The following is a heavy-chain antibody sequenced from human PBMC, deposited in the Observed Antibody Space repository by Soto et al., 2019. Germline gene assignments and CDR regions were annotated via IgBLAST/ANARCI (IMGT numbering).Heavy chain of an antibody. D-gene: IGHD3-22*01. J-gene: IGHJ4*02. Sequence: KASETLSLTCTVIGDSVSSNNYYWSWIRQRPGKGLEWIGYIHYSGDSYDNPSLTSRITMSMDVSKNQFSLNLRSVTAADTAIYYCARDVNDSSGSQGFDYWGQGTQVTVSS. CDR1: GDSVSSNNYY. V-gene: IGHV4-31*03. CDR2: IHYSGDS. CDR3: ARDVNDSSGSQGFDY.